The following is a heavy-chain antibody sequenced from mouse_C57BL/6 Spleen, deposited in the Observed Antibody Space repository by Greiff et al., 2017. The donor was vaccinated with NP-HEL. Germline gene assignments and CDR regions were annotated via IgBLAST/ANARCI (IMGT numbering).Heavy chain of an antibody. CDR3: ARSVYDYDVETWFAY. D-gene: IGHD2-4*01. CDR1: GFNIKNTY. J-gene: IGHJ3*01. V-gene: IGHV14-3*01. CDR2: IDPANGNT. Sequence: VQLQQSVAELVRPGASVKLSCTASGFNIKNTYMHWVKQRPEQGLEWIGRIDPANGNTKYAPKFQGKATLTADTSSNTAYLQLSSLTSEDTAIYYCARSVYDYDVETWFAYWGQGTLVTVSA.